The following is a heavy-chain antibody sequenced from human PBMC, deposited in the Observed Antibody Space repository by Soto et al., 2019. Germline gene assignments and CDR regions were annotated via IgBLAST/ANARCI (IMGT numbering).Heavy chain of an antibody. J-gene: IGHJ6*02. Sequence: QVQLEQSGAEVKKPGSSVKVSCKASGGTFRTAAISWVRQAPGQGLEWMGGIMPVFRTPDYAQKFQGRVTITADKSTNTAYMELSGLRSDDTAVYYCARDNDRPQLGGNYYYILDVWGQGTTITVSS. CDR1: GGTFRTAA. V-gene: IGHV1-69*14. CDR2: IMPVFRTP. D-gene: IGHD2-8*01. CDR3: ARDNDRPQLGGNYYYILDV.